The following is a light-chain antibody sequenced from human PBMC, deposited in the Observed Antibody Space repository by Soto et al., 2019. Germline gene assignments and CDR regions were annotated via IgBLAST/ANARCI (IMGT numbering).Light chain of an antibody. V-gene: IGKV1-39*01. Sequence: DLQMTQSPSSLSTSVGDRVTITCRASQSIGSFLNWYQHQPGKAPKLLIYGASNLQSGVPSRFSGSGSGKEFTLTISSLRPEDFATYYCQQPYATPWTFGQGTRVEIK. CDR1: QSIGSF. CDR2: GAS. J-gene: IGKJ1*01. CDR3: QQPYATPWT.